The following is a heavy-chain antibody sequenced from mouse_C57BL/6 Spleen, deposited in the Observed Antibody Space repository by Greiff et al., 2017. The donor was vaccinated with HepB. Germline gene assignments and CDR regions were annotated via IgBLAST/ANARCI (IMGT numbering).Heavy chain of an antibody. J-gene: IGHJ2*01. CDR3: ARGYDYGYFDY. D-gene: IGHD2-4*01. CDR1: GYTFTSYW. Sequence: QVQLQQPGAELVMPGASVKLSCKASGYTFTSYWMHWVKQRPGQGLEWIGEIDPSDSYTNYNQKFKGKSTLTVDKSSSTAYMQLSSLTSEDSAVYYCARGYDYGYFDYWGQGTTLTVSS. V-gene: IGHV1-69*01. CDR2: IDPSDSYT.